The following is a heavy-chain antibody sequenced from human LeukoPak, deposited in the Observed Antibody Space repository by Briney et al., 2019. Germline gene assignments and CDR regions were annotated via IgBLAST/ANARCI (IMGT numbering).Heavy chain of an antibody. Sequence: PVKVSCKASGGTFSSYAISWVRQAPGQGLEWMGGIIPIFGTANYAQKFQGRVTITTDESTSTAYMELSSLRSEDTAVYYCARGMGYSSSSGWVWFDPWGQGTLVTVSS. CDR1: GGTFSSYA. V-gene: IGHV1-69*05. CDR3: ARGMGYSSSSGWVWFDP. D-gene: IGHD6-6*01. J-gene: IGHJ5*02. CDR2: IIPIFGTA.